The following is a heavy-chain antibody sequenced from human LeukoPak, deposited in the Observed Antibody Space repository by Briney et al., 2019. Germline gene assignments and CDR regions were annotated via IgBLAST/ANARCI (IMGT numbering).Heavy chain of an antibody. CDR1: GGSISGYY. CDR2: IYTSGST. D-gene: IGHD5-18*01. V-gene: IGHV4-4*07. J-gene: IGHJ6*03. CDR3: ARSVRGYSYGYVSYYYMDV. Sequence: SETLSLTCTVSGGSISGYYWSWIRQPAGKGLEWIGRIYTSGSTNYNPSLKSRVTMSVDTSKNQFSLKLSSVTAADTAVYYCARSVRGYSYGYVSYYYMDVWGKGTTVTVSS.